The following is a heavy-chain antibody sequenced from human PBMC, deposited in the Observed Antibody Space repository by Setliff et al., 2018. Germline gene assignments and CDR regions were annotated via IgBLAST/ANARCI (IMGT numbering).Heavy chain of an antibody. Sequence: ASVKVSCKASGYTFTNYGISWVRQAPGQGLEWMGWISGYNGNTNYAQKLQGRVTMTTDTSTTTAYMELKSLISDDTAVYFCARDTRIRERRGGWHYYGMDVWGQGTTVTVSS. D-gene: IGHD1-1*01. CDR1: GYTFTNYG. CDR3: ARDTRIRERRGGWHYYGMDV. J-gene: IGHJ6*02. CDR2: ISGYNGNT. V-gene: IGHV1-18*01.